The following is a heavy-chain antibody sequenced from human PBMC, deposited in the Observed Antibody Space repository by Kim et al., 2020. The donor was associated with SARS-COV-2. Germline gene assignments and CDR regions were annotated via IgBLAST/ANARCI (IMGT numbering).Heavy chain of an antibody. V-gene: IGHV4-30-2*01. CDR1: GGSISSGGYS. Sequence: SETLSLTCAVSGGSISSGGYSWSWIRQPPGKGLEWIGYIYHSGSTYYNPSLKSRVTISVDRSKNQFSLKLSSVTAADTAVYYCARAYDSSGYYDYWGQGTLVTVSS. J-gene: IGHJ4*02. CDR3: ARAYDSSGYYDY. CDR2: IYHSGST. D-gene: IGHD3-22*01.